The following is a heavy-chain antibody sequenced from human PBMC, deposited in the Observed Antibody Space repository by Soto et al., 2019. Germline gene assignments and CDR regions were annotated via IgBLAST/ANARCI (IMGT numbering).Heavy chain of an antibody. V-gene: IGHV4-31*03. J-gene: IGHJ3*02. D-gene: IGHD6-6*01. CDR3: ARDPAASEYSSSSLLNDGWGVGAFDI. CDR2: IYYSGST. Sequence: SETLSLTCTVSGGSISSGGYYWSWIRQHPGKGLEWIGYIYYSGSTYYNPSLKSRVTISVDTSKNQFSLKLSSVTAADTAVYYCARDPAASEYSSSSLLNDGWGVGAFDIWGQGTMVTVSS. CDR1: GGSISSGGYY.